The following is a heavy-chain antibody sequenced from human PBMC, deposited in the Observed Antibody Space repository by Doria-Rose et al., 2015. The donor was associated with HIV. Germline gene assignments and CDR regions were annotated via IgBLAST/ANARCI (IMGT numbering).Heavy chain of an antibody. V-gene: IGHV4-39*01. J-gene: IGHJ5*02. D-gene: IGHD6-25*01. CDR2: IYYSGTT. CDR3: AKQAVNWFDP. Sequence: QVQLQESGPGLVKPSETLSLTCTVSGGSVASGTPYWDWIRQTPGKGLECIGTIYYSGTTYYNPSLRGRVTISLHTSKTEYAMKLISVTAADTGVYYCAKQAVNWFDPWGQGTLVTVSS. CDR1: GGSVASGTPY.